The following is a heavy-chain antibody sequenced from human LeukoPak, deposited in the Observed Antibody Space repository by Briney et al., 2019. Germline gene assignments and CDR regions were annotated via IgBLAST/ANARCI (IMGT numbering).Heavy chain of an antibody. V-gene: IGHV3-30*18. CDR3: AKGSRPHRSYFDY. Sequence: GGSLRLSCAASGFTFSSYGMHWVRQAPGKGLEWVAVISYDGSNKYYADSVKGRFTISRDNSKNTLYLQMNSLRAEDTAVYYCAKGSRPHRSYFDYWGQGTLVTVSS. J-gene: IGHJ4*02. CDR2: ISYDGSNK. CDR1: GFTFSSYG.